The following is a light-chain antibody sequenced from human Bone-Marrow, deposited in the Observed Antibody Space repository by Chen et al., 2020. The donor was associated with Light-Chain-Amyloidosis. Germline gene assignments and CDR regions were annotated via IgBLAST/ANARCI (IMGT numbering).Light chain of an antibody. CDR3: QSADSSGTYEVI. J-gene: IGLJ2*01. CDR1: DLPTKY. Sequence: YEPTQPPSVSECPGHTARITCSGDDLPTKYAYWYQQKPGQAPVLVIHRDTERPSGISERFSGSSSGTTATLTISGVQAEDEADYHCQSADSSGTYEVIFGGGTKLTVL. CDR2: RDT. V-gene: IGLV3-25*03.